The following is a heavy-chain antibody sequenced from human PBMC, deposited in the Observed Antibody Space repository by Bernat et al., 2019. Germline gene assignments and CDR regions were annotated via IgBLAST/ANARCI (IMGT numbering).Heavy chain of an antibody. J-gene: IGHJ2*01. Sequence: EVQLVESGGGLVQPGGSLRLSCAASGFTFSSYWMHWVRQAPGKGLVWVSRINSDGSGTNYADSVKGRFTISRDNAKNTLYLQMNSLRAEDTAVYYCAKTPSRDGYNSWYFDLWGRGTLVTVSS. V-gene: IGHV3-74*01. CDR1: GFTFSSYW. CDR3: AKTPSRDGYNSWYFDL. CDR2: INSDGSGT. D-gene: IGHD5-24*01.